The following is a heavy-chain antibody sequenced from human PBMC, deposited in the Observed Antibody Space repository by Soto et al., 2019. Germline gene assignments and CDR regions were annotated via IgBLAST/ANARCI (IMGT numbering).Heavy chain of an antibody. J-gene: IGHJ3*02. V-gene: IGHV3-33*01. CDR3: ARLYYYDSSGYSTSSAFDI. CDR1: GFTFSSYG. D-gene: IGHD3-22*01. Sequence: QVQLVESGGGVVQPGRSLRLSCAASGFTFSSYGMHWVRQAPGKGLEWVAVIWYDGSNKYYADSVKGRFTISRDNSKNKVYLQMNSLRAEDTAVYYCARLYYYDSSGYSTSSAFDIWGQGTMVTVSS. CDR2: IWYDGSNK.